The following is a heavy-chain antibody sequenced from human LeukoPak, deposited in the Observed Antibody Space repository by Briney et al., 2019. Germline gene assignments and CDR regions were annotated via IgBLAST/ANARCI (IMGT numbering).Heavy chain of an antibody. J-gene: IGHJ4*02. D-gene: IGHD3-10*01. V-gene: IGHV3-48*01. CDR2: IRSNSRGI. Sequence: GGSLRLSCAASGFTFNSYTMNWVRQAPGKGLESVSSIRSNSRGINYADSVKGRFTISRDNSKNTLYLQMNSLRAEDTAVYYCAKDAAYGSGSYWGQGTLVTVSS. CDR1: GFTFNSYT. CDR3: AKDAAYGSGSY.